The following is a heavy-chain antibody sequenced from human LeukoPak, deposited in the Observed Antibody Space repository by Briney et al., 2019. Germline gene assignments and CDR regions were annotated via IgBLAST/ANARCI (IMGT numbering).Heavy chain of an antibody. J-gene: IGHJ4*02. CDR3: ASFPNPDTAMVTHLGY. Sequence: SETLSLTCTVSGGSISSGGYYWSWIRQPPGKGLEWIGYIYHSGSTYYNPSLKSRVTISVDRSKNQFSLKLSSVTAADTAVYYCASFPNPDTAMVTHLGYWGQGTLVTVSS. V-gene: IGHV4-30-2*01. D-gene: IGHD5-18*01. CDR2: IYHSGST. CDR1: GGSISSGGYY.